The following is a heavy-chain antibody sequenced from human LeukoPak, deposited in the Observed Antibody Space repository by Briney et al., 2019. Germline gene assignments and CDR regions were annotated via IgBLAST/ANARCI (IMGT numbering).Heavy chain of an antibody. V-gene: IGHV1-2*02. CDR3: AKGRSAVPDF. J-gene: IGHJ4*02. Sequence: GASVTVSCKASGYDFIDQYIHWVRQAPGQGLEWMGWMNANGGGTKYAQKFKDRVTLTRATSISTAYMELRSLTNGDTAVYYCAKGRSAVPDFWGQGTLVTVSS. CDR2: MNANGGGT. CDR1: GYDFIDQY. D-gene: IGHD6-19*01.